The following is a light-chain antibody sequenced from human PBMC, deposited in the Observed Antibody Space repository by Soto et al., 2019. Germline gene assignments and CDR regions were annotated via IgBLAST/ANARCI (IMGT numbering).Light chain of an antibody. Sequence: QSVLTQPASVSGSPGQSITISCTGTSSDVGAYNYVSWYQHHPGKAPKLIIYEVNNRPSGVSNRFSGSKSGNTASLTISGLQAEDEADYYCSSYTSSSTPWVFGGGTKLTVL. V-gene: IGLV2-14*01. J-gene: IGLJ3*02. CDR3: SSYTSSSTPWV. CDR1: SSDVGAYNY. CDR2: EVN.